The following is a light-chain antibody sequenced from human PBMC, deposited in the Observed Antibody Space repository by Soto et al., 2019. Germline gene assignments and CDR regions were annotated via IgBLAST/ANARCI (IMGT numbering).Light chain of an antibody. V-gene: IGKV1-8*01. Sequence: AIRMTQSPSSLSASIGDRVTITCRASHVVSNYLAWYQQKPGQAPKALIYAASLLQSGVPSRFSGSGSGTDFSLTISFLQSEDFANYYCQHYYSYPYTFGQGTTLQMK. CDR2: AAS. CDR1: HVVSNY. CDR3: QHYYSYPYT. J-gene: IGKJ2*01.